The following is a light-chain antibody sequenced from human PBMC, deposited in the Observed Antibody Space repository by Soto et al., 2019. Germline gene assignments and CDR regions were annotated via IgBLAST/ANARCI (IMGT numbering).Light chain of an antibody. CDR2: EVS. J-gene: IGLJ2*01. Sequence: QSALTQPPSASGSPGQSVTISCTGTGSDVGGYNYVSWYRQHPGKAPRLMIYEVSKRPSGAPDRFSGSKSGNTASLTVSGLQAEDEADYYCSSYAGSNNVVFGGGTKLTVL. CDR1: GSDVGGYNY. CDR3: SSYAGSNNVV. V-gene: IGLV2-8*01.